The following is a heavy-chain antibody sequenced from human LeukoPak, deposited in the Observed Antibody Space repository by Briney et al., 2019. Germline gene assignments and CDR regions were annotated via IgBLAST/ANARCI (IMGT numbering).Heavy chain of an antibody. D-gene: IGHD4-17*01. J-gene: IGHJ2*01. CDR1: GGSISSGSYY. CDR3: ARDLTTVTTSSVYWYFDL. V-gene: IGHV4-61*02. CDR2: IYTSGST. Sequence: SQTLSLTCIVSGGSISSGSYYWSWIRQPAGKGLEWIGRIYTSGSTNYNPSLKSRVTISVDTSKNQFSLKLSSVTAADTAVYYCARDLTTVTTSSVYWYFDLWGRGTLVTVSS.